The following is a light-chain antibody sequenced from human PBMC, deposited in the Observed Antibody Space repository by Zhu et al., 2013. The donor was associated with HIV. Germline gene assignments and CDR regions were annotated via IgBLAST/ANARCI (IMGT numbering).Light chain of an antibody. Sequence: MTQSPSTLSASVGDSVTITCRASQSISSYLAWYQQKPGQAPRLLIYAASTRATGVPARFSGSGSGTEFTLTIHGLQSEDFAVYYCQQYNRWPYTFGPGTKVDMK. V-gene: IGKV3-15*01. CDR2: AAS. J-gene: IGKJ3*01. CDR3: QQYNRWPYT. CDR1: QSISSY.